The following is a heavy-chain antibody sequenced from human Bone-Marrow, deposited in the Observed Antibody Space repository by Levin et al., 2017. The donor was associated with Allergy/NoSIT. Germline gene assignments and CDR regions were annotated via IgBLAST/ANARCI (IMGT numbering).Heavy chain of an antibody. CDR2: INPDNGNT. D-gene: IGHD3-16*01. J-gene: IGHJ6*04. CDR3: ARARIWGYYYNYMDV. CDR1: GYNFISNA. Sequence: ASVKVSCKASGYNFISNAIHWVRQAPGQRLEWMGWINPDNGNTRYSQKFQGRVTITRDTSASTAYMDLSSLRSEDTAVYYCARARIWGYYYNYMDVWGNGTTVTVSP. V-gene: IGHV1-3*01.